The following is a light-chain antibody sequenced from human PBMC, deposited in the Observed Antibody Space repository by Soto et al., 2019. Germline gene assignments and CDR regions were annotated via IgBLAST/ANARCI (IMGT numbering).Light chain of an antibody. Sequence: EIVMTQSPGTLSLSPGERATLSCRASQSVSSIYLAWYQQKPGQAPRLLIYGASSRATGIPDRFSGSGSGTDFTLTISRLEPEDFAVYYCQQYGSSSGFGPGTKVDVK. CDR3: QQYGSSSG. J-gene: IGKJ3*01. CDR1: QSVSSIY. V-gene: IGKV3-20*01. CDR2: GAS.